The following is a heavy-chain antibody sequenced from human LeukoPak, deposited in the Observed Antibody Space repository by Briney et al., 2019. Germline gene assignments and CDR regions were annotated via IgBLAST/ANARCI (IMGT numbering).Heavy chain of an antibody. J-gene: IGHJ6*04. V-gene: IGHV4-34*01. CDR1: VGSFIGYY. Sequence: SETLSLTRAVYVGSFIGYYWSWIRHPPGKGLEWMGEINHSGSTNYNPSLKSRVNISVDTSKNQFSLPLSSVTAADTAVYYCARAMRVRGVITSYYYYGMDVWGKGTTVTVSS. CDR2: INHSGST. CDR3: ARAMRVRGVITSYYYYGMDV. D-gene: IGHD3-10*01.